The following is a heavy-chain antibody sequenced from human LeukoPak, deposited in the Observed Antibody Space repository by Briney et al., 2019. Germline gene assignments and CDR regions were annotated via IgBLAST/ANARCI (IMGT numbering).Heavy chain of an antibody. D-gene: IGHD3-16*01. J-gene: IGHJ4*02. CDR2: ISTSSTTI. Sequence: GGSLRLSCAASGFTFSSYVMSWVRQAPGKGLEWVSYISTSSTTIYYADSVKGRFTISRDNAKNSLYLQMNSLRGEDTAVYYCARDWGGTVDYWGQGTLVTVSS. V-gene: IGHV3-48*01. CDR3: ARDWGGTVDY. CDR1: GFTFSSYV.